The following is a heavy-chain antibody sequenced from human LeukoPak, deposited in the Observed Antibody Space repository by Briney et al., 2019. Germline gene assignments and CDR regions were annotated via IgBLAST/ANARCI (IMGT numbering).Heavy chain of an antibody. V-gene: IGHV4-34*01. J-gene: IGHJ6*03. Sequence: SETLSLTCAVYGGSFSGYYWSWLRQPPGKGLEWIGEINHSGSTNYNPSLTSRVTISVDTSKNQFSLKLSSVTAADTAVYYCARRGYDILTGSAYYYYYMDVWGKGTTVTISS. CDR3: ARRGYDILTGSAYYYYYMDV. CDR2: INHSGST. D-gene: IGHD3-9*01. CDR1: GGSFSGYY.